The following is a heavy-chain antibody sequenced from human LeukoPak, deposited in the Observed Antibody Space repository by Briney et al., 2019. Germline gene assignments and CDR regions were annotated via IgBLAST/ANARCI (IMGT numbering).Heavy chain of an antibody. V-gene: IGHV1-69*05. J-gene: IGHJ5*02. D-gene: IGHD3-9*01. CDR3: ARDRLRYFDWSHHNWFDP. Sequence: GSSVKVSCKASGGTFSGYAISWVRQAPGQGLEWMGGIIPIFGTANYAQKFQGRVTITTDESTSTAYMELSSLRSEDTAVYYCARDRLRYFDWSHHNWFDPWGQGTLVTVSS. CDR2: IIPIFGTA. CDR1: GGTFSGYA.